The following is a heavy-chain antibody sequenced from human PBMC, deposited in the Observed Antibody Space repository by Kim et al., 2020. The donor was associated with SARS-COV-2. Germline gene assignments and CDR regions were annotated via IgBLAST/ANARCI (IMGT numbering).Heavy chain of an antibody. J-gene: IGHJ3*02. CDR2: ST. CDR3: ARVGGEAFDI. D-gene: IGHD3-10*01. Sequence: STNYNPPLKSRVTMSVDTSKNQFSLKLSSVTAADTAVYYCARVGGEAFDIWGQGTMVTVSS. V-gene: IGHV4-4*07.